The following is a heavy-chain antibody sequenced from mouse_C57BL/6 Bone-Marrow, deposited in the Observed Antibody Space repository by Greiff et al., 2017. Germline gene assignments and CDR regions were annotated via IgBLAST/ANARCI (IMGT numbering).Heavy chain of an antibody. CDR1: GYTFTDYY. V-gene: IGHV1-19*01. CDR2: INPYNGGT. Sequence: EVQLQESGPVLVKPGASVKMSCTASGYTFTDYYMNWVKQSHGKSLEWIGVINPYNGGTSYNQKFKGKDTLTVDRSSSAAYMELNSLTSENSAVYYCARGDCYGSSYCWGQGTTRPVPS. CDR3: ARGDCYGSSYC. D-gene: IGHD1-1*01. J-gene: IGHJ2*01.